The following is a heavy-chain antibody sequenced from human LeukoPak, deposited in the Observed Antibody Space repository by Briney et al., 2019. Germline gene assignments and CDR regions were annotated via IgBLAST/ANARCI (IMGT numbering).Heavy chain of an antibody. CDR1: GGSISSSSYY. CDR3: ASLAVAGLSEGY. CDR2: IYYSGST. V-gene: IGHV4-39*01. Sequence: SETLSLTCTVSGGSISSSSYYWGWIRQPPGKGLEWIGSIYYSGSTYYNPPLKSRVTISVDTSRNQFSLKLNSVTAADTAVYYCASLAVAGLSEGYWGQGTLVIVSS. D-gene: IGHD6-19*01. J-gene: IGHJ4*02.